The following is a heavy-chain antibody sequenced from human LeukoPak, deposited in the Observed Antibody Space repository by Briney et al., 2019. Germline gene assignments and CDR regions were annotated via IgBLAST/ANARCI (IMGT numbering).Heavy chain of an antibody. CDR3: ARDGDTVVVVAADRFDY. D-gene: IGHD2-15*01. Sequence: ASVKVSCKASGYTFTSYGISWVRQAPGQGLEWMGWISAYNGNTNYAQKLQGRVTMTTDTSTSTAYMELRSLRSDDTAVYYCARDGDTVVVVAADRFDYWGQGTLVTVSS. V-gene: IGHV1-18*01. J-gene: IGHJ4*02. CDR2: ISAYNGNT. CDR1: GYTFTSYG.